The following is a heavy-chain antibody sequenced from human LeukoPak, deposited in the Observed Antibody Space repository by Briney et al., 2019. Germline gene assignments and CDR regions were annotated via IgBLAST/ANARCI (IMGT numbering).Heavy chain of an antibody. D-gene: IGHD4-17*01. CDR3: ARAIWTSTVTTYYLDY. J-gene: IGHJ4*02. CDR2: INAGNGKT. CDR1: GYSFTNYA. Sequence: GASVKVPCKAAGYSFTNYAIQWVRQAPGQRLEWMGWINAGNGKTKYSQKFQDIITITRDTSATTAYMELSGLRSEDTAVDYCARAIWTSTVTTYYLDYWGQGTLVTVSS. V-gene: IGHV1-3*01.